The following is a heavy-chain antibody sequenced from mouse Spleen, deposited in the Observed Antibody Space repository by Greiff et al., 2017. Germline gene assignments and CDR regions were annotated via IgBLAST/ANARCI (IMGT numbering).Heavy chain of an antibody. Sequence: DVKLVESGGGLVKPGGSLKLSCAASGFTFSSYTMSWVRQTPEKRLEWVATISSGGSYTYYPDSVKGRFTISRDNAKNTLYLQMSSLKSEDTAMYYCPPYYRYEGYYAMDYWGQGTSVTVSS. J-gene: IGHJ4*01. CDR2: ISSGGSYT. CDR1: GFTFSSYT. CDR3: PPYYRYEGYYAMDY. V-gene: IGHV5-6-4*01. D-gene: IGHD2-14*01.